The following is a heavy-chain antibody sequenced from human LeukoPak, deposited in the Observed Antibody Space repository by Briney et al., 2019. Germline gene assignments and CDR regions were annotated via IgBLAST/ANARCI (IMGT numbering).Heavy chain of an antibody. CDR1: GGSISSYY. CDR2: IYYSGSI. Sequence: PSETLSLTCTVSGGSISSYYWSWIRQPPGKGLEWIGYIYYSGSINYNPSLKSRATISVDTSKNQFSLKLSSVTAADTAVYYCARSGWNDVPDYWGQGTLVTVSS. D-gene: IGHD1-1*01. CDR3: ARSGWNDVPDY. J-gene: IGHJ4*02. V-gene: IGHV4-59*01.